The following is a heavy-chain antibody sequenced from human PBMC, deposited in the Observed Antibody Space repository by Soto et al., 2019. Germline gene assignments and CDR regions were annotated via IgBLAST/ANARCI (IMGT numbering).Heavy chain of an antibody. Sequence: SETLSLTCTVSCGSISSYYWSWIRQPPGKGLEWIGYIYYSGSTNYNPSLKSRVTISVDTSKNQFSLKLSSVTAADTAVYYCAREGSTSFAVDYWGQGTLVTVSS. CDR1: CGSISSYY. CDR3: AREGSTSFAVDY. J-gene: IGHJ4*02. D-gene: IGHD2-2*01. CDR2: IYYSGST. V-gene: IGHV4-59*01.